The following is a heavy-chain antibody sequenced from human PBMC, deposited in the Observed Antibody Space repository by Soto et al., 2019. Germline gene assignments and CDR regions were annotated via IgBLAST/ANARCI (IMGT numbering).Heavy chain of an antibody. V-gene: IGHV2-5*02. CDR2: IYWDDDK. Sequence: QITLKESGPTLVKPTQTLTLTCTFSGFSLSTSGVGVGWIRQPPGKALEWLGIIYWDDDKRYRPSLKSRLTITKDTSKNQLVLTMTNMDPVDTATHYCAHLPWKQLWPRAPVVYWGQGTPVTVSS. CDR3: AHLPWKQLWPRAPVVY. D-gene: IGHD5-18*01. J-gene: IGHJ4*02. CDR1: GFSLSTSGVG.